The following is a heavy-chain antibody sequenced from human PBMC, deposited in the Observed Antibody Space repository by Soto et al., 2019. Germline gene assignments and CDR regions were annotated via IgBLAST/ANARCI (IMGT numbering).Heavy chain of an antibody. CDR3: ARVSTIFGVVIRPHFDY. CDR1: GYTFTSYG. J-gene: IGHJ4*02. Sequence: ASVKVSCKASGYTFTSYGISWVRQAPGQGLEWMGWISAYNGNTNYAQKLQGRVTMTTDTSTSTAYMELRSLRSDDTAVYYCARVSTIFGVVIRPHFDYWGQGTLVTVSS. D-gene: IGHD3-3*01. CDR2: ISAYNGNT. V-gene: IGHV1-18*01.